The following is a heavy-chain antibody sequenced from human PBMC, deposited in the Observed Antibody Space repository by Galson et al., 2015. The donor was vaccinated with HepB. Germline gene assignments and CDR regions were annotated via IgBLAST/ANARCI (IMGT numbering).Heavy chain of an antibody. CDR2: ISGDTYGT. D-gene: IGHD6-19*01. J-gene: IGHJ4*02. Sequence: SLRLSCAGSGFIFSNYALSWVRQAPGKGLQWVSGISGDTYGTYYADSVKGRFTISRDNSNSRLYLQMTSVRADDTATYYCAKGRGWYTGVDSWGQGALVTVSS. CDR3: AKGRGWYTGVDS. V-gene: IGHV3-23*01. CDR1: GFIFSNYA.